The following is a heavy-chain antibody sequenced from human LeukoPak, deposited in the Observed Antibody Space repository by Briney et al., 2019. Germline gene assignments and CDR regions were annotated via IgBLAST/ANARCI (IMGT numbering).Heavy chain of an antibody. D-gene: IGHD2-2*02. J-gene: IGHJ5*02. CDR2: IYYSGST. V-gene: IGHV4-59*01. CDR3: AGRRRYCSSTSCYNGWFDP. Sequence: SETLSLTCTVSGGSIRSYYWSWIRQPPGKGLEWIGYIYYSGSTNYNPSLKSRVTISVDTSKNQFSLKLSSVTAADTAVYYCAGRRRYCSSTSCYNGWFDPWGQGTLVTVSS. CDR1: GGSIRSYY.